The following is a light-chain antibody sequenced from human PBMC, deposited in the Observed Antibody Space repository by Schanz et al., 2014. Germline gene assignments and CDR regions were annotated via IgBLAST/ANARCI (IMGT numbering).Light chain of an antibody. CDR2: DDD. Sequence: QSVLTQPPSVSATPGQKVTISCSGSSSNIGDNSVSWYQHFPGTAPKVLIYDDDERPSGIPDRFSGSKSGTSATLGITGLQTGDEADYYCGTWDNSLSGNWVFGGGTKLTVL. V-gene: IGLV1-51*01. CDR1: SSNIGDNS. J-gene: IGLJ3*02. CDR3: GTWDNSLSGNWV.